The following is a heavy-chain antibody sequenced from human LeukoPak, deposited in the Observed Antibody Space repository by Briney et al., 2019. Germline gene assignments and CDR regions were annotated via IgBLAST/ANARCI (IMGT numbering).Heavy chain of an antibody. CDR3: ALSSTSRFYYYYGMDV. J-gene: IGHJ6*02. Sequence: GRSLRLSCAASGFTFDDYAMHWVRQAPGKGLEWVSGISWNSGSIGYADSVKGRFTISRDNAKNSLYLQMNSLRPEDTALYYCALSSTSRFYYYYGMDVWGQGTTVTVSS. D-gene: IGHD2-2*01. CDR2: ISWNSGSI. V-gene: IGHV3-9*01. CDR1: GFTFDDYA.